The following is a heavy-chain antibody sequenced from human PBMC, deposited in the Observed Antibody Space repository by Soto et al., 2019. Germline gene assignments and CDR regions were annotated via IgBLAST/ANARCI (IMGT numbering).Heavy chain of an antibody. CDR1: GFTFSSYA. J-gene: IGHJ6*02. CDR2: ISGSGGST. Sequence: PGGSLILSCAASGFTFSSYAMSWVRQAPRQGLEWVSAISGSGGSTYYADSVKGRFTISRDNSKNTLYLQMNSLRAEDTAVYYSANLPDRPLYYYGMDVWGQGTTVTVSS. V-gene: IGHV3-23*01. CDR3: ANLPDRPLYYYGMDV.